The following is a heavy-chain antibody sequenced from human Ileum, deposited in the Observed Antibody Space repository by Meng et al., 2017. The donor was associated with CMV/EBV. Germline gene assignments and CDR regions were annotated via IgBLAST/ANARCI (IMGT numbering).Heavy chain of an antibody. CDR3: ARGESSWNYVQDY. CDR1: GFTFSSYE. J-gene: IGHJ4*02. D-gene: IGHD1-7*01. V-gene: IGHV3-48*03. Sequence: GGSLRLSCAASGFTFSSYEMNWVRQAPGKGLEWVSYISSSGSTIYYADSVKGRFTISRDNAKNSLYLQMISLGAEDTAVYYCARGESSWNYVQDYWGQGTLVTVSS. CDR2: ISSSGSTI.